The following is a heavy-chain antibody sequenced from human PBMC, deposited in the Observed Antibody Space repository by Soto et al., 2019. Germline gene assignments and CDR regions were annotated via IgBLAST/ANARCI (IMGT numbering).Heavy chain of an antibody. Sequence: QVQLVGSGGGVVQPGRSLRLSCAASGVTFSNYAMHWVCQAPGKGLEWVAVIWSDGTNKYYADSVKGRFTISRDKSKNTLYLQMNSLRAEDTAVYYCARAPLTIYDTSGYYDYWGQGIQVTVSS. CDR1: GVTFSNYA. D-gene: IGHD3-22*01. CDR3: ARAPLTIYDTSGYYDY. J-gene: IGHJ4*02. V-gene: IGHV3-33*01. CDR2: IWSDGTNK.